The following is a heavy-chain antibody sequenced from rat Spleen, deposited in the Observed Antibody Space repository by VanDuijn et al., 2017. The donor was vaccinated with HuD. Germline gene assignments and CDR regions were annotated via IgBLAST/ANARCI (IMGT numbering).Heavy chain of an antibody. CDR2: ITKSGGDT. J-gene: IGHJ2*01. Sequence: EVQLVESGGGLVQPGRSLKLSCVASGFTFNNFWMTWIRQAPGKGLEWVASITKSGGDTYYSDSVQGRFTISRDNAQTTLYLQMNSLRSEDTATYYCTRNWDYWGRGVMVTVSS. D-gene: IGHD5-1*01. CDR3: TRNWDY. CDR1: GFTFNNFW. V-gene: IGHV5-31*01.